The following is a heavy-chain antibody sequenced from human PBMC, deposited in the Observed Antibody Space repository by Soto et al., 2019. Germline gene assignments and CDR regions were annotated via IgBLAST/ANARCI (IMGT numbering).Heavy chain of an antibody. J-gene: IGHJ4*02. D-gene: IGHD6-13*01. CDR3: AHRRVEAAAVTIPFDN. CDR2: IYWDDDK. V-gene: IGHV2-5*02. Sequence: SGATLVNPTQTLTLTCTFSGFSLSTSGVGVGWIRQPPGKALEWLALIYWDDDKRYSPSLKSRLTITKDTSKNQVVLTMTNMDPVDAATYYCAHRRVEAAAVTIPFDNWGQGTLVTVSS. CDR1: GFSLSTSGVG.